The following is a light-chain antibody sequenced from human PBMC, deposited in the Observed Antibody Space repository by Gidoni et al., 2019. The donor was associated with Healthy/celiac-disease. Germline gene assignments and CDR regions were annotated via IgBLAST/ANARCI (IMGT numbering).Light chain of an antibody. Sequence: DIVMTQSPLSLPVTPGEPASISCRSSQSLLHSNGYNYLDWYLQKPGQSPQLLIYLGSNRASGVTDRFIGSGSGTDFTLKISRVEAEDVGVYDCMQALQTPRTFGQGTKVEIK. CDR2: LGS. V-gene: IGKV2-28*01. CDR3: MQALQTPRT. J-gene: IGKJ1*01. CDR1: QSLLHSNGYNY.